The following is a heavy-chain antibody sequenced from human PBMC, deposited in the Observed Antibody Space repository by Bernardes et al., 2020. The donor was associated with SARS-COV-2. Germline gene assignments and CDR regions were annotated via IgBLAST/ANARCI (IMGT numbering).Heavy chain of an antibody. D-gene: IGHD4-17*01. J-gene: IGHJ6*02. Sequence: TLSLTCTVSGGSISSGSYYWSWIRQPAGKGLEWIGRIYTSGSTNYNPSLKSRVTISVDTSKNQFSLKLSSVTAADTAVYYCARDGTTVPYYYYYYGMDVWGQGTTVTVSS. V-gene: IGHV4-61*02. CDR3: ARDGTTVPYYYYYYGMDV. CDR2: IYTSGST. CDR1: GGSISSGSYY.